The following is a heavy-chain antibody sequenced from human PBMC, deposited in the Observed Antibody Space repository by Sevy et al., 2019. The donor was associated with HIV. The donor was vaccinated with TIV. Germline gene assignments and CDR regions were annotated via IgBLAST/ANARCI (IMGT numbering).Heavy chain of an antibody. D-gene: IGHD3-22*01. CDR3: SRDRSYFDGSGFYDY. CDR1: GFTFGDYA. Sequence: GGSLRLSCTTSGFTFGDYAMSWFRQAPGKGLEWVGFIRSKGYGGTTEYAASVKGRFTISRDDSKTIAYLQVNSLKTEDTAVYYCSRDRSYFDGSGFYDYWGQGTLVTVSS. V-gene: IGHV3-49*03. CDR2: IRSKGYGGTT. J-gene: IGHJ4*02.